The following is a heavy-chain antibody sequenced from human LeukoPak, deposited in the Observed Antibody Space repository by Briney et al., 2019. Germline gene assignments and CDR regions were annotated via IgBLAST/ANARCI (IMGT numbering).Heavy chain of an antibody. CDR3: ARVVVHTMVRGENLEV. Sequence: ASVKVSCKASGGTFSSYAISWVRQAPGQGLEWMGGIIPIFGTANYAQKFQGRVTITADESTSTAYMELSSLRSEDTAVYYCARVVVHTMVRGENLEVWGQGTLVTVSP. D-gene: IGHD3-10*01. CDR1: GGTFSSYA. CDR2: IIPIFGTA. J-gene: IGHJ4*02. V-gene: IGHV1-69*13.